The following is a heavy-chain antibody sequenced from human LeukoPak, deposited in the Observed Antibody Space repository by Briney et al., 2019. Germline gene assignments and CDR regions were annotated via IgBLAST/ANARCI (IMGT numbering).Heavy chain of an antibody. D-gene: IGHD3-10*01. CDR3: ARERYYYGSGSYLPFDY. J-gene: IGHJ4*02. V-gene: IGHV3-48*03. CDR2: ISSSGSTI. Sequence: AGGSLRLSCAASGFTFSSYEMNWVRQAPGKGPEWVSYISSSGSTIYYADSVKGRFTISRDNAKNSLYLQMNSLRAEDTAVYYCARERYYYGSGSYLPFDYWGQGTLVTVSS. CDR1: GFTFSSYE.